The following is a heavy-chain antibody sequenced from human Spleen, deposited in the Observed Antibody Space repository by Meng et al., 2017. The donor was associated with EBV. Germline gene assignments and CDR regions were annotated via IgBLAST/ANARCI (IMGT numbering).Heavy chain of an antibody. J-gene: IGHJ5*02. CDR3: AQRERWGLDP. Sequence: QVQLQEAGPVLVKPSGPLSLTCAVSGGSISSSNWWNWVRQAPGKGLEWIGEIYHSGSTSYNPSLESRVTISIDKSKNQVSLKLTSVTAADTAVYYCAQRERWGLDPWGQGTLVTVSS. V-gene: IGHV4-4*02. D-gene: IGHD3-16*01. CDR2: IYHSGST. CDR1: GGSISSSNW.